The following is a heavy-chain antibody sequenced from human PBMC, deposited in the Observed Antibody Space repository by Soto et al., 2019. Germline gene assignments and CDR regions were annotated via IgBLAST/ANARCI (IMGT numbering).Heavy chain of an antibody. CDR2: IIPIFGTA. D-gene: IGHD3-22*01. CDR1: GGSFNRHT. V-gene: IGHV1-69*01. CDR3: ARGWGYDSTDYYYAY. Sequence: QVQLVQSGAEVRKPGSSVRVSCKASGGSFNRHTISWVRQAPGQGLEWMGGIIPIFGTANHAQKFQSRVTFIADESTSTVYMELSSLRSDDTAIYYCARGWGYDSTDYYYAYWGQGTLVIVSS. J-gene: IGHJ4*02.